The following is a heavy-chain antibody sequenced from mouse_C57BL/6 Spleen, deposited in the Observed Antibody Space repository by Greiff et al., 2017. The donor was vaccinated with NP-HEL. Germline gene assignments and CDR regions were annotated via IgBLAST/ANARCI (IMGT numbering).Heavy chain of an antibody. CDR2: IYPSDSET. CDR3: ARQTVVARDWYFDV. V-gene: IGHV1-61*01. J-gene: IGHJ1*03. D-gene: IGHD1-1*01. Sequence: VQLQQPGAELVRPGSSVKLSCKASGYTFTSYWMDWVKQRPGQGLEWIGNIYPSDSETHYNQKFKDKATLTVDKSSSTAYMQLSSLTSEDSAVYYCARQTVVARDWYFDVWGTGTTVTVSS. CDR1: GYTFTSYW.